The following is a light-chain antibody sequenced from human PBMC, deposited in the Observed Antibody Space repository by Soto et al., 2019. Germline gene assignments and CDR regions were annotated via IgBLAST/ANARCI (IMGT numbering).Light chain of an antibody. V-gene: IGLV2-11*01. CDR2: DVI. CDR3: CSYAGSYNVV. J-gene: IGLJ2*01. CDR1: RSDVGGYDY. Sequence: QSALTQPRSVSGSTGQSVTISCTGTRSDVGGYDYVSWYQQYPGKAPKLMIYDVIKRPSGVPDRFSGSKSGNTASLTISGLQAEDEADYYCCSYAGSYNVVFGGVTNLTVL.